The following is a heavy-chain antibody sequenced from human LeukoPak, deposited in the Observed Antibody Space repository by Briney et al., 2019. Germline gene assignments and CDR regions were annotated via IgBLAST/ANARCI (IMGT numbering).Heavy chain of an antibody. CDR2: VSGSGGST. V-gene: IGHV3-23*01. Sequence: GGSLRLSCAASGFTFRSYAMTWVRQAPGRGLEWVSAVSGSGGSTYYVDSVKGRFTISRDNSKNTLYLQMNSLRAEDTAVYYCAKHSVALPRKLLDYWGQGILVTVSS. CDR1: GFTFRSYA. J-gene: IGHJ4*02. D-gene: IGHD4-23*01. CDR3: AKHSVALPRKLLDY.